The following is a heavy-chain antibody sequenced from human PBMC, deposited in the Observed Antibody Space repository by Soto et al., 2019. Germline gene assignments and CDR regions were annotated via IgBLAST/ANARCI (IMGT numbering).Heavy chain of an antibody. CDR3: ASMVRGVMWWFDP. J-gene: IGHJ5*02. CDR2: IYYSGST. V-gene: IGHV4-59*01. Sequence: SETLSLTCTVSGGSISSYYWSWIRQPPGKGLEWIGYIYYSGSTNYNPSLKSRVTISVDTSKNQFSLKLSSVTAADTAVYYCASMVRGVMWWFDPWGQGTLVTVSS. CDR1: GGSISSYY. D-gene: IGHD3-10*01.